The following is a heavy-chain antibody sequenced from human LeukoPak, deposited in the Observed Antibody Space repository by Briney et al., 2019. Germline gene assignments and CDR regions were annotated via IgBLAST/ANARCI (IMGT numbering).Heavy chain of an antibody. V-gene: IGHV1-18*01. D-gene: IGHD5/OR15-5a*01. CDR1: GYTFTNYG. J-gene: IGHJ4*02. CDR3: ARDCIGCLGFDY. CDR2: VSAYADDT. Sequence: RASVKVSCKASGYTFTNYGISWVRQAPGQGLQWMGWVSAYADDTNYVQKFRGRITMTTDTSTSTAYVELRSLRSDDTAVYYCARDCIGCLGFDYWGLGTLVTVSS.